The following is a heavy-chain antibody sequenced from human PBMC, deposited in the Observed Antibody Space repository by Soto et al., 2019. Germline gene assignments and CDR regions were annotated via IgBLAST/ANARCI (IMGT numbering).Heavy chain of an antibody. Sequence: QVQLVQSGAEVKKPGASVKVSCKASGYTFTSYAMHWVRQAPGQRLEWMGWINAGNGNTKYSQKFQGRVTITRDTSASTAYMELSSLRSEDTAVYYCASSRSYYYDYYYYGMDVWGQGTTVTVSS. CDR3: ASSRSYYYDYYYYGMDV. CDR2: INAGNGNT. CDR1: GYTFTSYA. D-gene: IGHD3-22*01. V-gene: IGHV1-3*01. J-gene: IGHJ6*02.